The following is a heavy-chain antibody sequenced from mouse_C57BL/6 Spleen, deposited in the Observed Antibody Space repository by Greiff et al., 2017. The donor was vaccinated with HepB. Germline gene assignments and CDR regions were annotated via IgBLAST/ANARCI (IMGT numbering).Heavy chain of an antibody. V-gene: IGHV2-6-1*01. CDR1: GFSLTSYG. CDR2: IGSDGST. Sequence: QVQLKESGPGLVAPSQSLSITCTVSGFSLTSYGVHWVRQPPGKGLEWLVVIGSDGSTTYNSALKSRLSISKDNSKSQVFLKMNSLQTDDTAMYYCARHGAGSSYWYFDVWGTGTTVTVSS. J-gene: IGHJ1*03. D-gene: IGHD1-1*01. CDR3: ARHGAGSSYWYFDV.